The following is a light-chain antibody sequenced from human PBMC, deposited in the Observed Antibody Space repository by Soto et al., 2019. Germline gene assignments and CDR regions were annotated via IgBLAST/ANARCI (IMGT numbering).Light chain of an antibody. J-gene: IGKJ4*01. V-gene: IGKV1-33*01. CDR2: DAS. CDR1: QDISNY. Sequence: DIQMTQSPSSLSASVGDRVTITCQASQDISNYLNWYQQKPGKAPKLLIYDASNLETGVPSRFSGSESGTDFTFTISSLQPEDIATYCCQQYDNLPLTFCGGTNVESK. CDR3: QQYDNLPLT.